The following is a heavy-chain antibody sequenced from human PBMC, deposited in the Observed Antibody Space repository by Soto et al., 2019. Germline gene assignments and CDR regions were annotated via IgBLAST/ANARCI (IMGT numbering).Heavy chain of an antibody. V-gene: IGHV3-53*01. CDR2: IYSGGST. CDR1: GFTVSDNY. Sequence: GGSLRLSCAASGFTVSDNYMTWGRQAPGKGLEWVSVIYSGGSTYYADSVKGRCTISRDKSKNTLYLQMNSLRAEDTAVYYCAKDGLVGGTGDWFDPWGQGILVTVYS. D-gene: IGHD3-10*01. J-gene: IGHJ5*02. CDR3: AKDGLVGGTGDWFDP.